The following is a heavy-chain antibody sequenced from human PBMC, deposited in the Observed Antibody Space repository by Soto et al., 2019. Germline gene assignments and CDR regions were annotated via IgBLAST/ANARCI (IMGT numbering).Heavy chain of an antibody. CDR3: AKDMRSGGRYFSGGSCYSIDY. CDR1: GFTFDDYA. D-gene: IGHD2-15*01. CDR2: ISWNSGSI. J-gene: IGHJ4*02. V-gene: IGHV3-9*01. Sequence: EVQLVESGGGLVQPGRSLRLSCAASGFTFDDYAMHWVRQAPGKGLEWVSGISWNSGSIGYADSVKGRFTISRDNAKNSLYLQMNSLRAEDTALYYCAKDMRSGGRYFSGGSCYSIDYWGQGTLVTVSS.